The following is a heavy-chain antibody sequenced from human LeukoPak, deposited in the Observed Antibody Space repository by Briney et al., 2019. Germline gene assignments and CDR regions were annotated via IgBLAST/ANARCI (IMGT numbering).Heavy chain of an antibody. CDR3: ARDRGGSSGWYTFNY. D-gene: IGHD6-19*01. CDR1: GFTFSSYG. J-gene: IGHJ4*02. Sequence: GRSLRLSCAASGFTFSSYGMHWVRQAPGKGLECVAVIWYDGSNKYYADSVKGRFTISRDNSKNTLYLQMNSLRAEDTAVYYCARDRGGSSGWYTFNYWGQGTLVTVSS. CDR2: IWYDGSNK. V-gene: IGHV3-33*01.